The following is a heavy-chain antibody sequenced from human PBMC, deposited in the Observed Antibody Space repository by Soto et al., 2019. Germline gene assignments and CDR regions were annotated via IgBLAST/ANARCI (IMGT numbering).Heavy chain of an antibody. D-gene: IGHD1-1*01. Sequence: LRLSCAASGFTFSNYFMHWVRQVPGEGLVWVSRMSGDGKTISYADSVKGRFTISRDNAKNTLYLQMNSLRVEDTAVYYCARTYVPGIAGFDPWGQGTLVTVSS. J-gene: IGHJ5*02. CDR3: ARTYVPGIAGFDP. CDR1: GFTFSNYF. V-gene: IGHV3-74*01. CDR2: MSGDGKTI.